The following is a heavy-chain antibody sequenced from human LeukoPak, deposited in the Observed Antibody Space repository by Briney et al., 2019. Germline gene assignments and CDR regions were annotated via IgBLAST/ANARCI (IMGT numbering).Heavy chain of an antibody. Sequence: ASVKVSCKASGYTFVNYYIHWVRQSPGQGLEWMGIINPSGGSTSYAQKFQGRVTVTRDTSTSTVYMELSSLRSEDTAVYYCARDPNYADLDYWGQGTLVTVSS. CDR3: ARDPNYADLDY. CDR2: INPSGGST. CDR1: GYTFVNYY. D-gene: IGHD1-7*01. J-gene: IGHJ4*02. V-gene: IGHV1-46*01.